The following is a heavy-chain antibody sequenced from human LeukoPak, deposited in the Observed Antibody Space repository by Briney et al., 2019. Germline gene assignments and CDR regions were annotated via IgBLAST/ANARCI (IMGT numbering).Heavy chain of an antibody. V-gene: IGHV4-59*01. CDR1: GGSISSYY. D-gene: IGHD5-12*01. Sequence: PSETLSLTCTVSGGSISSYYWSWIRQSPGKELEWIGYIYYSGSSNYNPSLRGRVTISVDTPKNQFSLKLSSVTAADTAVYYCARAIFGGYSGYYFDYWGQGTLVTVSS. CDR3: ARAIFGGYSGYYFDY. J-gene: IGHJ4*02. CDR2: IYYSGSS.